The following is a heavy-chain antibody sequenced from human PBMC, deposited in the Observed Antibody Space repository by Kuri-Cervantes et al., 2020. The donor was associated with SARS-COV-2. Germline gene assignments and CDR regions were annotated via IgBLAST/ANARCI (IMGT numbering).Heavy chain of an antibody. V-gene: IGHV3-7*04. Sequence: GESLKISCAASGFTFSNYWMSWVRQSPGKGLEWVANIKQDGSEKYYVDSVKGRFTISRDDSKNTLYLQMNSLRAEDTAVYYCAAELVAAYGMDVWGQGTTVTDSS. CDR1: GFTFSNYW. J-gene: IGHJ6*02. CDR2: IKQDGSEK. CDR3: AAELVAAYGMDV. D-gene: IGHD5-12*01.